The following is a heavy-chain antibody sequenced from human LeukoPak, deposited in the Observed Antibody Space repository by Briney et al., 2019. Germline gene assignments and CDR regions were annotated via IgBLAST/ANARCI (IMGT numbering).Heavy chain of an antibody. CDR3: ARTSSYGDLPSYGMDV. D-gene: IGHD4-17*01. V-gene: IGHV3-74*01. CDR2: INSDGSST. Sequence: GGSLRLSCAASGFTFSSYWMHWVRQAPGKGLVWVSRINSDGSSTSYADSVKGRFTISRDNAKNTLYLQMNSPRAEDTAVYYCARTSSYGDLPSYGMDVWGQGTTVTVSS. J-gene: IGHJ6*02. CDR1: GFTFSSYW.